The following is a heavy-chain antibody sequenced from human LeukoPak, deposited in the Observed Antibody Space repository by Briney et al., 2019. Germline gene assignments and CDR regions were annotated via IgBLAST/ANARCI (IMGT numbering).Heavy chain of an antibody. CDR1: VCTFGSYP. V-gene: IGHV3-30-3*01. CDR2: ILHDGGNE. J-gene: IGHJ4*02. D-gene: IGHD2-21*02. Sequence: PGGSLRLSCAASVCTFGSYPMHWVRQAPCKGREWVVGILHDGGNEFHADSVKGRFTISRDNSKNTLYVQMDSLRPEDTAIYYCAREPRGGDRKFDSRGQGTLVTVSS. CDR3: AREPRGGDRKFDS.